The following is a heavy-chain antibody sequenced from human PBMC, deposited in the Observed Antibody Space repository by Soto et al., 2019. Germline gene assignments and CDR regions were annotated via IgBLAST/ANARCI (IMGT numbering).Heavy chain of an antibody. CDR2: IIPIFGTA. Sequence: QVQLVQSGAEVKKPGSSVKVSCKASGGTFSSYAISWVRQAPGQGLEWMGGIIPIFGTANYAQKFQGRVTITADKSTSTAYMELSSLRSEDTAVYYCARGVVANSYHYYYYGMDVWGQGTTVTVSS. CDR1: GGTFSSYA. D-gene: IGHD2-15*01. J-gene: IGHJ6*02. V-gene: IGHV1-69*06. CDR3: ARGVVANSYHYYYYGMDV.